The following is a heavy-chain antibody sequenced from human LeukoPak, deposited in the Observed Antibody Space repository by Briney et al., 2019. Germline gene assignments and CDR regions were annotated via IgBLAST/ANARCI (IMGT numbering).Heavy chain of an antibody. Sequence: ASVKVSCKASGYTFTSYGISWVRQAPGQGLEWMGRIIPIFGTANYAQKFQGRVTITTDESTSTAYMELSSLRSEDTAVYYCASRWVGSSGYSRHAFDIWGQGTMVTVSS. CDR2: IIPIFGTA. V-gene: IGHV1-69*05. D-gene: IGHD3-22*01. CDR1: GYTFTSYG. J-gene: IGHJ3*02. CDR3: ASRWVGSSGYSRHAFDI.